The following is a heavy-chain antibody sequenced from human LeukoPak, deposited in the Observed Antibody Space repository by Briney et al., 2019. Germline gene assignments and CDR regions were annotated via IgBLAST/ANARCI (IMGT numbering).Heavy chain of an antibody. CDR2: IYYSGST. Sequence: PSETLSLTCAVYGGSFSGYYWSWIRQPPGKGLEWIGSIYYSGSTYYNPSLKSRVTMSVDTSKNQFSLKLSSVTAADTAVYYCARHYSGSYYLWGQGTLVTVSS. D-gene: IGHD1-26*01. CDR1: GGSFSGYY. V-gene: IGHV4-34*01. CDR3: ARHYSGSYYL. J-gene: IGHJ5*02.